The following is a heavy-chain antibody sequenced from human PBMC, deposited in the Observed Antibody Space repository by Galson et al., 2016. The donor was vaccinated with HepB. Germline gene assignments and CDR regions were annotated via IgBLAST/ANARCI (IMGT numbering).Heavy chain of an antibody. CDR3: ARAGQWLSRFGY. V-gene: IGHV1-69*06. CDR2: ITPIFGTA. CDR1: GHTFTSYY. D-gene: IGHD6-19*01. Sequence: SVKVSCKASGHTFTSYYIHWVRQAPGRGLEWMGRITPIFGTADYAQKFQGRVTITADKSTSTAYMELRGLRSDDTAVYYCARAGQWLSRFGYWGQGPLVTVSS. J-gene: IGHJ4*02.